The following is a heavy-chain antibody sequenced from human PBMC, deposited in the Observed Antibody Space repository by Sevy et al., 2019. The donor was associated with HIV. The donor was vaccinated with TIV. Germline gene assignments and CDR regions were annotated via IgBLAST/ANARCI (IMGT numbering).Heavy chain of an antibody. D-gene: IGHD3-10*01. CDR3: ARVGFRQGFEYFQH. CDR1: GYTFTSYG. CDR2: ISAYNGNK. Sequence: ASVKVSCKASGYTFTSYGISWVRQAPGQGLEWMGWISAYNGNKNYAQKLQGRVTMTTDTSTSTAYMELRSLRSDDTAAYYCARVGFRQGFEYFQHWGQGTLVTVSS. J-gene: IGHJ1*01. V-gene: IGHV1-18*01.